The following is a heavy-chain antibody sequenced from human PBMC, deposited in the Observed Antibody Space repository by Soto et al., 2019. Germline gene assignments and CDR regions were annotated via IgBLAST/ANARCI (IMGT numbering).Heavy chain of an antibody. CDR1: GFNFRGSA. V-gene: IGHV3-73*01. D-gene: IGHD2-15*01. CDR2: IRSAANSFAT. J-gene: IGHJ4*02. CDR3: TRRDDFGSYESHF. Sequence: GGSLRLSCATSGFNFRGSAIHWVRLASGKGLEWVGRIRSAANSFATAYGASVEGRCTIFRDDSKNTAYLKTNSLKAEGTARYYCTRRDDFGSYESHFWGQGTGVPVSS.